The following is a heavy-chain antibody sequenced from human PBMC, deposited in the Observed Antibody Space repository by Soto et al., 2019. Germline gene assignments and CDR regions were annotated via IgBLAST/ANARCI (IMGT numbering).Heavy chain of an antibody. V-gene: IGHV1-69*02. D-gene: IGHD2-8*01. J-gene: IGHJ4*02. CDR1: VCRISSYT. Sequence: ASVTVSFKAAVCRISSYTTGLVRQPHGQGLEWVGRIIPILGIANYAQKFQVRVTITADKSTSTAYMELSSLRSEDTAVYYCARLRIAADCSNGVSSWGQGTLVTVSS. CDR2: IIPILGIA. CDR3: ARLRIAADCSNGVSS.